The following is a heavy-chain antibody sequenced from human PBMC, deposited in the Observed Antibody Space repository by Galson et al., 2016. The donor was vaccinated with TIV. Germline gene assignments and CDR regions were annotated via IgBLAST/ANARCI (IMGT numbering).Heavy chain of an antibody. Sequence: SLRLSCAASGFTFGSYGMHWVRQAPGKGLEWVAFIWYDGSDKNYGDSVKGRFTISRDNSKNTLYLQMNRLRAEDPAVYYCARVFADYYVDYWGQGTLVTVSS. CDR3: ARVFADYYVDY. CDR1: GFTFGSYG. J-gene: IGHJ4*02. CDR2: IWYDGSDK. D-gene: IGHD3-10*02. V-gene: IGHV3-33*08.